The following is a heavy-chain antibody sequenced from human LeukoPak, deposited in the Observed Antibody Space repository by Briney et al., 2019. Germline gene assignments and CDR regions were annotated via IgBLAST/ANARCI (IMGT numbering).Heavy chain of an antibody. V-gene: IGHV3-64*04. CDR1: GFTFSSYG. CDR3: ARGGGRHVEY. CDR2: ITPDGGST. Sequence: GGSLRLSCSASGFTFSSYGMHWVRQAPRKGLECVSAITPDGGSTFYADSVKGRFSISRDNSKNTLYLQMNSLRAEDTAVYYCARGGGRHVEYWGQGNLVTVSS. J-gene: IGHJ4*02. D-gene: IGHD2/OR15-2a*01.